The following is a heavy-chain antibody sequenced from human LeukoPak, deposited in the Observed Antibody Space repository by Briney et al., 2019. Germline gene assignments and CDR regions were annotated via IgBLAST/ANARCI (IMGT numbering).Heavy chain of an antibody. CDR2: IYYSGST. CDR1: CASISSGGYY. D-gene: IGHD2-2*01. J-gene: IGHJ5*02. CDR3: ARDGEYCSSTSCYFDP. V-gene: IGHV4-31*03. Sequence: PSHTLSLTSTVSCASISSGGYYWSWIPHHPVKGLEWIGYIYYSGSTYYNPSLKSRLTISVDTSKNQFSLKLSSVTAADTALYYCARDGEYCSSTSCYFDPWGQGILVTVSS.